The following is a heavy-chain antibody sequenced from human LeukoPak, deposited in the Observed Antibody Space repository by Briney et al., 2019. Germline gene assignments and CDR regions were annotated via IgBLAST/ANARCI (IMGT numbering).Heavy chain of an antibody. CDR3: ARHHIGDYGIYGDDAFDI. CDR2: ISSSGSTI. J-gene: IGHJ3*02. D-gene: IGHD2-21*01. V-gene: IGHV3-11*01. CDR1: GFTFSDYY. Sequence: GGSLRLSCAASGFTFSDYYMSWIRQAPGKGLEWVSYISSSGSTIYYADSVKGRFTISRDNAKNSLYLQMNSLRAEDTAVYYCARHHIGDYGIYGDDAFDIWGQGILVTVSS.